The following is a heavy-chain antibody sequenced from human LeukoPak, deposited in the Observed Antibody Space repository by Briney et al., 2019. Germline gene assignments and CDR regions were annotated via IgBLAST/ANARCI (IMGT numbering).Heavy chain of an antibody. Sequence: GSLRLSCAPSGFTFRNYGIQWVRQAPGKGLEWVAVIWYDGSKKYYADSVKGRFTISRDNSKNTLFLQMNSLTAEDSAVYFCARDRGSFTSGTSYFDYWGQGTLVTVSS. CDR3: ARDRGSFTSGTSYFDY. CDR1: GFTFRNYG. V-gene: IGHV3-33*01. D-gene: IGHD3-10*01. CDR2: IWYDGSKK. J-gene: IGHJ4*02.